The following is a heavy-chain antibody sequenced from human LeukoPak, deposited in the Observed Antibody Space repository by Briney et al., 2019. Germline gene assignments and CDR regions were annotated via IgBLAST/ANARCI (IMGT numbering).Heavy chain of an antibody. Sequence: GALRLSSAASGWTFNGFAMHGVLQPPGKGLQDGAAISCNGGNTYYTNSVKGRFTISRDNSKNTLYVQMGGRRAEDMPVYYCERSRGIALHHYYYMDVWGKGNTVPVSS. CDR3: ERSRGIALHHYYYMDV. CDR1: GWTFNGFA. V-gene: IGHV3-64*01. D-gene: IGHD3-10*01. J-gene: IGHJ6*03. CDR2: ISCNGGNT.